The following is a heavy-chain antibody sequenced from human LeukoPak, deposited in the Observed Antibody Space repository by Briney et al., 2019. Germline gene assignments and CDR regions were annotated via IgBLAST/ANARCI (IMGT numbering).Heavy chain of an antibody. D-gene: IGHD5-18*01. CDR1: AFTFTSYG. CDR3: AKDRYGRGYSYGRHFDY. Sequence: GSLRPSWPPSAFTFTSYGMHWVRQAAGNVREWVAFIRYEGSNKYYADSVKGRFTISRDNSKNTLYLQMNSLRAEDTAVYYCAKDRYGRGYSYGRHFDYWGQGTLVTVSS. J-gene: IGHJ4*02. V-gene: IGHV3-30*02. CDR2: IRYEGSNK.